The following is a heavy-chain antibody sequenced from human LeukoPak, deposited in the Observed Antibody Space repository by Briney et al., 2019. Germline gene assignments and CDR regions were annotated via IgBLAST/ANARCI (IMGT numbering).Heavy chain of an antibody. D-gene: IGHD2-2*01. J-gene: IGHJ4*02. V-gene: IGHV1-69*01. Sequence: GASVKVSCKVSGGTFSSYAINWVRQAPGQGLEWMGGIIPIFGTANYAQKFQDRVTITADESTSTAYMELSSLRSEDTAIYYCASRLYCSNTRCRNFPFAYWGQGTLVTVSS. CDR3: ASRLYCSNTRCRNFPFAY. CDR2: IIPIFGTA. CDR1: GGTFSSYA.